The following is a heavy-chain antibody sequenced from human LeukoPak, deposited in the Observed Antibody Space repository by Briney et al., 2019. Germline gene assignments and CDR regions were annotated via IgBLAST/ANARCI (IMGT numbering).Heavy chain of an antibody. D-gene: IGHD3-9*01. CDR3: VRTVAGVYRAYFDN. J-gene: IGHJ4*02. CDR2: ITSYGGDI. V-gene: IGHV3-11*01. Sequence: PGGSLRLSCAASGFTFGDSYMSWIRQAPGKGLEWVSYITSYGGDIHYSDSTRGRFSISRDNAKNSLYLQMNSLRAEDTAVYYCVRTVAGVYRAYFDNWGQGILVTVSS. CDR1: GFTFGDSY.